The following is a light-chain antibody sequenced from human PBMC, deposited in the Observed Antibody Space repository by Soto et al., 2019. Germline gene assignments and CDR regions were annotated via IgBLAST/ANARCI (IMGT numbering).Light chain of an antibody. CDR1: QSVSSY. CDR3: QQRSNWLT. V-gene: IGKV3-11*01. Sequence: EIVLTQSPATLSLSPGERATLSCRASQSVSSYLAWYQQKPGQAPRLLIYDASNRATGIPARFSGSGSGTDFTLTISSPEPEDFAVYYCQQRSNWLTFGPGTKWISN. CDR2: DAS. J-gene: IGKJ3*01.